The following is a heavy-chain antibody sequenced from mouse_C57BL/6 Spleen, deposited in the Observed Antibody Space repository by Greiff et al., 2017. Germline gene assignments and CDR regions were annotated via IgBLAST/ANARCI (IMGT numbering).Heavy chain of an antibody. CDR3: ARTTTVVAPGFAY. D-gene: IGHD1-1*01. CDR1: GYAFSSSW. J-gene: IGHJ3*01. V-gene: IGHV1-82*01. CDR2: IYPGDGDT. Sequence: QVQLQQSGPELVKPGASVKISCKASGYAFSSSWMNWVKQRPGKGLEWIGRIYPGDGDTNYNGKFKGKATLTADKSSSTAYMQLSSLTSEDSAVYTCARTTTVVAPGFAYWGQGTLVTVSA.